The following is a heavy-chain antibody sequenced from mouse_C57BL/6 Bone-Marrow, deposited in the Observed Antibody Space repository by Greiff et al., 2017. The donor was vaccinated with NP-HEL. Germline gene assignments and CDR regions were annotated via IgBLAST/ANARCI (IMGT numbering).Heavy chain of an antibody. CDR3: ARYPPYDDDDGGVIYYAMDY. J-gene: IGHJ4*01. CDR1: GYTFTDYN. D-gene: IGHD2-4*01. Sequence: EVQLKESGPELVKPGASVKMSCKASGYTFTDYNMHWVKQSHGKSLEWIGYINPNNGGTSYNQKFKGKATLTVNKSSSTAYMELRSLTSEDSAVYYCARYPPYDDDDGGVIYYAMDYWGQGTSVTVSS. CDR2: INPNNGGT. V-gene: IGHV1-22*01.